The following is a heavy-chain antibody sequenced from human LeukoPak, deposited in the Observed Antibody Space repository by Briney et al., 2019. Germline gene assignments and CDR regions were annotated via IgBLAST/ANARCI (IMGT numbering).Heavy chain of an antibody. D-gene: IGHD3-16*02. J-gene: IGHJ6*03. Sequence: GRSLRLSCAASGFTFQNYAMHWVRQVPGKGLEWVSGISWNSGNIGYADSVEGRFTISRDNAKNSLYLQMNSLRAEDTAVYYCARAVGDYDYVWGSYRYTDRGSSMDVWGKGTTVTVSS. V-gene: IGHV3-9*01. CDR2: ISWNSGNI. CDR3: ARAVGDYDYVWGSYRYTDRGSSMDV. CDR1: GFTFQNYA.